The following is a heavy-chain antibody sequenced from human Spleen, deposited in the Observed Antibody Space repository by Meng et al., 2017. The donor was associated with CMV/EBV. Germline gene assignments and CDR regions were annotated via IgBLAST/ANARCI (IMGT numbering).Heavy chain of an antibody. CDR1: FCGFY. Sequence: FCGFYWSSLPPPPGKGLECIAEINHSGSTNYNPSLKCRVTISVDTSKNQFSLKLSSVTAADTAVYYCARAVKQRYCSSTSCYRGQDYWGQGTLVTVSS. D-gene: IGHD2-2*02. CDR3: ARAVKQRYCSSTSCYRGQDY. CDR2: INHSGST. V-gene: IGHV4-34*01. J-gene: IGHJ4*02.